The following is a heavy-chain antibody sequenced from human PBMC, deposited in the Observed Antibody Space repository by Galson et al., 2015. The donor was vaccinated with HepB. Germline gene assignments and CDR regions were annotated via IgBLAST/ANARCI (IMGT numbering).Heavy chain of an antibody. CDR1: GYSFTSYW. Sequence: QSGAEVKKPGESLKISCKASGYSFTSYWIGWVRQMPGKGLEWMGIVYPGDSDIRYSLSFQGQVTISADKSISTTYLQWSSLKASDTAIYYCARAHSSGWSYGLDVWGQGTTVSVSS. V-gene: IGHV5-51*01. CDR2: VYPGDSDI. D-gene: IGHD6-19*01. CDR3: ARAHSSGWSYGLDV. J-gene: IGHJ6*02.